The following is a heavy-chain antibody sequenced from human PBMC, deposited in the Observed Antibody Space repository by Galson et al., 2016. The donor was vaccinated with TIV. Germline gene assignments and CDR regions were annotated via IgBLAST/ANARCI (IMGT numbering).Heavy chain of an antibody. V-gene: IGHV1-69*13. CDR3: AREMYFYDSIRKGDAFDV. CDR1: EDTFSDHA. D-gene: IGHD3-22*01. Sequence: SVKVSCKASEDTFSDHAISWARQAPGQGLEWMGRIVPIFRTPTYAQKFQGRVTLTADETTSTAYMELSNLRSEDTAVYYCAREMYFYDSIRKGDAFDVWGQGSMVTVSS. J-gene: IGHJ3*01. CDR2: IVPIFRTP.